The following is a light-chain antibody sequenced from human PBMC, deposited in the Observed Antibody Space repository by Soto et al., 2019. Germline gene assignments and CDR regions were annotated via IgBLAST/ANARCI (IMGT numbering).Light chain of an antibody. CDR3: PSWTTSTTMT. V-gene: IGLV2-14*03. Sequence: QSALTQPASVSGSPGQSITISCTGTSSDIGAYNFVSLYQQHPGKAPKLMLYDVNNLPSGVSNRFSGSKSGNTASLTISGLQVEDEGDYCFPSWTTSTTMTFGGGTKSTVL. CDR2: DVN. J-gene: IGLJ2*01. CDR1: SSDIGAYNF.